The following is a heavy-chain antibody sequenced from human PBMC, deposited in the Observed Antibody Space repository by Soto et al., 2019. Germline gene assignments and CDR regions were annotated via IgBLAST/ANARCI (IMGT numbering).Heavy chain of an antibody. D-gene: IGHD4-17*01. CDR3: AKDSFYRGDYFYALDV. V-gene: IGHV3-9*01. CDR1: GFNFEDYG. Sequence: GGSLRLSXEVSGFNFEDYGIHWVRQRPGKGLEWVSGINWNSRSVAYAESVKGRFTISRDNAKNSLYLQMNSLGVEDTAFYYCAKDSFYRGDYFYALDVRGQGTTVTVSS. J-gene: IGHJ6*02. CDR2: INWNSRSV.